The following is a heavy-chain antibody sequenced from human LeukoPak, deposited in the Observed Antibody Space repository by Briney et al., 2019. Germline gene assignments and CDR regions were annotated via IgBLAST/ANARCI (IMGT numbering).Heavy chain of an antibody. J-gene: IGHJ4*02. CDR2: INPNSGGT. D-gene: IGHD5-18*01. Sequence: ASVKVSCKASGGTFSSYAISWVRQAPGQGLEWMGWINPNSGGTNYAQKFQGRVTMTRDTSNSTAYMELSRLRSDDTAVYYCARINFSTAMAPYYFDYWGQGTLVTVSS. V-gene: IGHV1-2*02. CDR1: GGTFSSYA. CDR3: ARINFSTAMAPYYFDY.